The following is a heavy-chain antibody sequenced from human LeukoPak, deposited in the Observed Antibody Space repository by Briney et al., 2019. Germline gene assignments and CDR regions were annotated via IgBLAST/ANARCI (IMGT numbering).Heavy chain of an antibody. V-gene: IGHV4-34*12. CDR1: CGSFSDYY. D-gene: IGHD6-6*01. Sequence: NTSETLSLTCAVHCGSFSDYYWSWIRQPPGKGLEWIGEIFHRGDPNYNPSLKSRVTISVDTSENQFSLNLSSVAATDPAVYFCTGSSRSTRYYFDYWGQGILVTVSS. CDR2: IFHRGDP. CDR3: TGSSRSTRYYFDY. J-gene: IGHJ4*02.